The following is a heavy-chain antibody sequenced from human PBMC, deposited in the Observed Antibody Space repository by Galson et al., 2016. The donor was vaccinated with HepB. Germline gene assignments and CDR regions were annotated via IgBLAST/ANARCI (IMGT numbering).Heavy chain of an antibody. CDR3: ARDVNDFWSGSFDY. Sequence: SLRLSCAASGFTFSDYYMSWIRQAPGKGLEWVSYITSSGSTIYYADSVKGRFTISRDNAKNSMYLQMNSLRAEDTAVYYCARDVNDFWSGSFDYWGQGTLVTVSS. CDR2: ITSSGSTI. J-gene: IGHJ4*02. CDR1: GFTFSDYY. V-gene: IGHV3-11*01. D-gene: IGHD3-3*01.